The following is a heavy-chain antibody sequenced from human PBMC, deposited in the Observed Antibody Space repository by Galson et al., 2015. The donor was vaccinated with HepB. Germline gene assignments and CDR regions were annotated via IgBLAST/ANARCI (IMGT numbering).Heavy chain of an antibody. Sequence: SLRLSCAASGFSLNKFAMHWVRQSPVEGLEWVALISYDGGNDYYSDSVKGRFPISRDNSKNTLYLQMNNLRTEDTAMYYCVRGGVHYFDWLPEVVTSFDYWGQGTLVTVSS. CDR1: GFSLNKFA. J-gene: IGHJ4*02. CDR3: VRGGVHYFDWLPEVVTSFDY. D-gene: IGHD3-9*01. CDR2: ISYDGGND. V-gene: IGHV3-30-3*01.